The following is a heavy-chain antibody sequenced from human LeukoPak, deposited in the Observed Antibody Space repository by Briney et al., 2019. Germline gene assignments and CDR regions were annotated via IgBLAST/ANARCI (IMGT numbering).Heavy chain of an antibody. CDR1: GFTFSSYD. J-gene: IGHJ6*03. CDR3: ARGFYGDSSYYYYYMDV. V-gene: IGHV3-13*01. Sequence: PGGSLRLSCAASGFTFSSYDMHWVRQATGKGLEWVSAIGTAGDTYYPGSVKGRFTISGENAKNSLYLQMNSLRAGDTAVYYCARGFYGDSSYYYYYMDVRGKGTTVTVSS. D-gene: IGHD3-22*01. CDR2: IGTAGDT.